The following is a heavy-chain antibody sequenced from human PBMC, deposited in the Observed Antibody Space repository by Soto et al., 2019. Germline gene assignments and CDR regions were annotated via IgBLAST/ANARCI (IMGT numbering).Heavy chain of an antibody. CDR1: GFSLTTSGVG. J-gene: IGHJ4*02. V-gene: IGHV2-5*02. D-gene: IGHD3-3*01. Sequence: QITLNESGPTVVRPTETLTLTCRFSGFSLTTSGVGVGWIRQSPGKAPEWLALIYWDDDKRYSASLKSRLTITKDTSKNLVALTVSDFDPTHTATSYCAHRVLRTVFGLVTTTAIYFDFWGQGTPVAVSS. CDR3: AHRVLRTVFGLVTTTAIYFDF. CDR2: IYWDDDK.